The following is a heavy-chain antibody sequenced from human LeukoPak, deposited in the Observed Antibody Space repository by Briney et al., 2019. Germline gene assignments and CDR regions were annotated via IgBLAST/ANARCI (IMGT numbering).Heavy chain of an antibody. CDR3: ARDGGITIDY. Sequence: SETLSLTCTVSGGSISSGSYYWSWIRQPGGNGLEWIGRIYTSGSTNYNPSLKSRVTISVDTFKNQFSLKLSSVTAADTAWYYCARDGGITIDYWGQGTLVTVSS. V-gene: IGHV4-61*02. J-gene: IGHJ4*02. CDR2: IYTSGST. D-gene: IGHD3-10*01. CDR1: GGSISSGSYY.